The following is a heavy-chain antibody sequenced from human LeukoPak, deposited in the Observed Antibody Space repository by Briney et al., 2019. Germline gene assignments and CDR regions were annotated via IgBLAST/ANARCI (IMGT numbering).Heavy chain of an antibody. CDR1: GFTFSSYA. CDR3: TTPLYYYDSSGYRMYYFDY. D-gene: IGHD3-22*01. J-gene: IGHJ4*02. Sequence: GGSLRLSCAASGFTFSSYAMSWVRQAPGKGLEWVSAISGSGGSTYYADSVKGRFTISRDNSKNTLYLQMNSLKTEDTAVYYCTTPLYYYDSSGYRMYYFDYWGQGTLVTVSS. CDR2: ISGSGGST. V-gene: IGHV3-23*01.